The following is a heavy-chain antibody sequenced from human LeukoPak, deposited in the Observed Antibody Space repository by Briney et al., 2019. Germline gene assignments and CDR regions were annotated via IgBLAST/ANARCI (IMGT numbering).Heavy chain of an antibody. CDR3: AKMEGQRLYDYCMDV. Sequence: GGSLRLSCAASGFAFSNFAMSWVRQAPGKGLGLVSAMRGRGYYTYYVESVKGRFTISRDNSKNKLYLHMNRLRADDTAVYYCAKMEGQRLYDYCMDVWGRGTTVTVSS. D-gene: IGHD3-3*01. J-gene: IGHJ6*03. CDR1: GFAFSNFA. V-gene: IGHV3-23*01. CDR2: MRGRGYYT.